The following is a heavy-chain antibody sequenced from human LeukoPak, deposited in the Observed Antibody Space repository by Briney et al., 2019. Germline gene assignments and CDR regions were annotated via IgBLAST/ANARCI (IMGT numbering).Heavy chain of an antibody. V-gene: IGHV4-4*09. CDR3: ARLHHYYYYMDA. CDR1: GGSISSYY. Sequence: PSETLSLTCTVSGGSISSYYWSWIRQPPGKGLEWIGYIYTSGSTNYNPSLKSRVTISVDTSKNQFSLKLSSVTAADTAVYYCARLHHYYYYMDAWGKGTTVTVSS. J-gene: IGHJ6*03. CDR2: IYTSGST.